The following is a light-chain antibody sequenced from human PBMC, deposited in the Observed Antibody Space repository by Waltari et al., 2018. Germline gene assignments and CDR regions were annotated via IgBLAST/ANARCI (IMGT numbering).Light chain of an antibody. J-gene: IGLJ3*02. Sequence: QTVVTQEQSLSVSPGGTVTLTCALRYGSLPTTSYATWYQQTPGQAPRTLVYKANARSSGVPDRFSGSILGNTAALTITGAQADDESDYYCALYMGSGIWVFGGGTRLTVL. CDR2: KAN. V-gene: IGLV8-61*01. CDR3: ALYMGSGIWV. CDR1: YGSLPTTSY.